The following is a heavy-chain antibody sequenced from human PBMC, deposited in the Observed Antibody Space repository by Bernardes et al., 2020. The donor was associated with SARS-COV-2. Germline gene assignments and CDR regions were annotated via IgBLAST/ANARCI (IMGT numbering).Heavy chain of an antibody. V-gene: IGHV4-59*01. CDR2: IHYRGST. Sequence: SETLSLTCTVSGGSINDYHWSWIRQSPGRGLEWLGYIHYRGSTNYNPSLKSRVSISVDTSKNQFSLRLNSVTAADTAVYYCARDPSGSYLNYFDLWGQGTLVTVSS. CDR3: ARDPSGSYLNYFDL. D-gene: IGHD1-26*01. J-gene: IGHJ4*02. CDR1: GGSINDYH.